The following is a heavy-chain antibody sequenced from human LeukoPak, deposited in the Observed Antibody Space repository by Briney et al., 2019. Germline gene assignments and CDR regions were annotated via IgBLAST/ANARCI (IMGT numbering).Heavy chain of an antibody. CDR3: ARSKDYYDSSGWPFDAFDI. Sequence: SETLSLTCTVSGGSISSCYWSWLRQPPGKGLEWIGYIYYSGSTNYNPSLKSRVTISVDRSKNQFSLKLSSVTAADTAVYYCARSKDYYDSSGWPFDAFDIWGQGTMVTVSS. J-gene: IGHJ3*02. V-gene: IGHV4-59*12. CDR2: IYYSGST. CDR1: GGSISSCY. D-gene: IGHD3-22*01.